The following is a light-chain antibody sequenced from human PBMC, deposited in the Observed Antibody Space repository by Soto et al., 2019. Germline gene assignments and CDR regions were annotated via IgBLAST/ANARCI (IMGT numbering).Light chain of an antibody. Sequence: EVVLTQSPVTLSLSPGERATLSCRASQSFRGLLAWYQQKPGQAPRLLIYVAYNRATGIPPRFSGSGSGTDFTLTVSSLEPEDFALYYCQQRSDWPPEITFGQGTRLEIK. V-gene: IGKV3-11*01. CDR3: QQRSDWPPEIT. CDR2: VAY. J-gene: IGKJ5*01. CDR1: QSFRGL.